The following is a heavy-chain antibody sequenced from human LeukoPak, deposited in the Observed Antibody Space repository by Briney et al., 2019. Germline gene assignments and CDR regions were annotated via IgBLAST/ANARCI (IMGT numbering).Heavy chain of an antibody. D-gene: IGHD2-2*01. CDR2: IYYSGGNT. J-gene: IGHJ4*02. Sequence: PGGSLRLSCAASGFMFSNFAMIWVRQAPGKGLEWVSTIYYSGGNTYSADSVKGRFTISRDNAKNTLYLQMNSLRAEDTAVYYCAKDQGQAVVPRRFDNWGQGTLVTVSS. CDR1: GFMFSNFA. V-gene: IGHV3-23*01. CDR3: AKDQGQAVVPRRFDN.